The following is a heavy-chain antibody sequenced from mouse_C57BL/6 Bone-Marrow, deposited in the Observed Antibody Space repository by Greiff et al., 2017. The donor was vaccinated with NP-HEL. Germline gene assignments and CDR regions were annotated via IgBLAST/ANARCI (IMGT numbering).Heavy chain of an antibody. CDR2: IDPEDGDT. D-gene: IGHD1-1*01. CDR1: GFNIKDYY. CDR3: STGRLTHFGY. J-gene: IGHJ2*01. Sequence: VQLQQSGAELVRPGASVKLSCTASGFNIKDYYMHWVKQRPEQGLEWIGRIDPEDGDTEYAPKFQGKATMTADTSSNTAYLQLSSLTSEDAAVYYYSTGRLTHFGYWGQGTTLTVSS. V-gene: IGHV14-1*01.